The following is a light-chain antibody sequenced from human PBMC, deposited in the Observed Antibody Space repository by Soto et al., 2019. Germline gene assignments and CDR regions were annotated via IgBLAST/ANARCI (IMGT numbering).Light chain of an antibody. J-gene: IGKJ1*01. V-gene: IGKV1-5*01. Sequence: DIQMTQSPSILSASVGDRVTITCRASQSISTWLAWYQQKPGKAPKLLIYHASTLESGVPSRFSGSGSGTEFTLTISRLQPDDFATYYCQQYNSYSWTFGQGTKVEIK. CDR1: QSISTW. CDR3: QQYNSYSWT. CDR2: HAS.